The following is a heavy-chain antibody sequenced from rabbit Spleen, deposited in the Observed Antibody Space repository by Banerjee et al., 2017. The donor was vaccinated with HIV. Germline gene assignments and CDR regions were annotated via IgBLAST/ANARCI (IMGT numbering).Heavy chain of an antibody. CDR2: IYTSSGST. V-gene: IGHV1S43*01. J-gene: IGHJ4*01. CDR1: GFDFSNYG. CDR3: ARDLDGVIGWNFGW. Sequence: QEQLVESGGGLVQPGESLKLSCKASGFDFSNYGVSWVRQAPGKGLELIACIYTSSGSTWYASWVHGRFTISRNTSLHTVDLKMTSLTAADTATYFCARDLDGVIGWNFGWWGPGTLVTVS. D-gene: IGHD1-1*01.